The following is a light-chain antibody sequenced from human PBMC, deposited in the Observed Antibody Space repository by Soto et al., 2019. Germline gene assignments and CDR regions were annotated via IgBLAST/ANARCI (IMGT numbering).Light chain of an antibody. Sequence: EIVLTQSAGTLSLSPGERATLSCRASQTVIGIYLAGFQQKPGQAPRLLIYAASTRAAAVPDRFSGSGSGTVFSLTINRLEHEDFAVYYCQHDSPGPWPLGQGTKGEMK. CDR1: QTVIGIY. J-gene: IGKJ1*01. CDR2: AAS. CDR3: QHDSPGPWP. V-gene: IGKV3-20*01.